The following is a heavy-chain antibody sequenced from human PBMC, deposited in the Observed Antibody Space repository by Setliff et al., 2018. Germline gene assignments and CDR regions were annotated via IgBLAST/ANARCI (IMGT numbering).Heavy chain of an antibody. D-gene: IGHD3-10*01. CDR1: GYTFTDFG. CDR2: ISGHNGKT. CDR3: AKEPALSLTESIRRSYYDYALDV. Sequence: GASVKVSCKASGYTFTDFGISWVRQAPGQGLEWMGWISGHNGKTNIAQKFQGRLTMTTDATTAYMELWSLTSDDTAIYFCAKEPALSLTESIRRSYYDYALDVWGQGTTVTV. V-gene: IGHV1-18*01. J-gene: IGHJ6*02.